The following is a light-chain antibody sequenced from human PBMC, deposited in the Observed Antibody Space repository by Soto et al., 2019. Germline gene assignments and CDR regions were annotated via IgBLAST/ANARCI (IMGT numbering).Light chain of an antibody. Sequence: EVVMTQSPATLSLSPGERAALSCRASQNIGSNLAWYQQKPGQAPRLLIYDASNRATGIPARFSGSGSGTDFTLTISSLEPEDFAVYYCQQYGSSPLTFGGGTKV. V-gene: IGKV3-20*01. CDR3: QQYGSSPLT. J-gene: IGKJ4*01. CDR1: QNIGSN. CDR2: DAS.